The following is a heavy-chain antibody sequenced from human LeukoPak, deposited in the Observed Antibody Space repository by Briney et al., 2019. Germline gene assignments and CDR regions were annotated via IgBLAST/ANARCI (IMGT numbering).Heavy chain of an antibody. D-gene: IGHD5-12*01. CDR2: IRTDGSTT. CDR3: ARDRGYTQDD. Sequence: PGGSLRLSCAASGFTFSTYWMHWVRHAPGKGLVWVSHIRTDGSTTTYADSVKGRFTISRDNAKNTLYLQMNSLRAEDTAVYYCARDRGYTQDDWGQGTLVTVSS. V-gene: IGHV3-74*01. J-gene: IGHJ4*02. CDR1: GFTFSTYW.